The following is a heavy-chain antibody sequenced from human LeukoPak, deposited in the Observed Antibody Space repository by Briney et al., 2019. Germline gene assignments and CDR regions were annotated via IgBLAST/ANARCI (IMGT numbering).Heavy chain of an antibody. V-gene: IGHV3-7*01. CDR1: GFTFSSRW. CDR2: IKEDGSQK. Sequence: GGSLRLSCSASGFTFSSRWMSWVRQAPGKGLEWVANIKEDGSQKYYADSVKGRFTISRDNSDNTLSLQMNSLRDEDTAMYYCAKEGTAMASSYFDYWGQGTLITVSS. CDR3: AKEGTAMASSYFDY. J-gene: IGHJ4*02. D-gene: IGHD5-18*01.